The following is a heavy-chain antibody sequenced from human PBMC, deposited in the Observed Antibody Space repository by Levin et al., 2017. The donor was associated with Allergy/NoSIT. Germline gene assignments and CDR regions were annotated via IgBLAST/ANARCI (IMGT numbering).Heavy chain of an antibody. J-gene: IGHJ5*02. Sequence: EASVKVSCKASGNAFTAFYMHWVRQAPGQGLEWMGRINPNSGGTNYGQKFQGRVTMTRDTSISTAYMELSRLRSDDTAVYYCASLPSPSGGWFDPWGQGTLVTVSS. D-gene: IGHD2-15*01. CDR3: ASLPSPSGGWFDP. V-gene: IGHV1-2*06. CDR2: INPNSGGT. CDR1: GNAFTAFY.